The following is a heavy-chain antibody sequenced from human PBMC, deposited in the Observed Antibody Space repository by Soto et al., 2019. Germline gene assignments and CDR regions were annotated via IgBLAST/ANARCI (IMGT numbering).Heavy chain of an antibody. CDR1: GFPFSAFA. CDR2: IGVSGATI. Sequence: GGSLRLSCAASGFPFSAFAMNWFRQAPGKGLEWVAGIGVSGATIYYADSVKGRFTVSRDNSQNTLFLQMNSLRAEDTAVYYCARDRDWAFDYWGRGTLVTVSS. D-gene: IGHD3-9*01. CDR3: ARDRDWAFDY. J-gene: IGHJ4*02. V-gene: IGHV3-23*01.